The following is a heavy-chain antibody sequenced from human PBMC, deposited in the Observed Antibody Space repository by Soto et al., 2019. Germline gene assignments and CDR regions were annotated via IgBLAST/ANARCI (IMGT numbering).Heavy chain of an antibody. Sequence: ASVKVSCKASGYTFTSYAMHWVRQAPGQRLEWMGWINAGNGNTKYSQKFQGRVTITRDTSASTAYMELSSLRSEDTAVYYCARDSSGWYTWFDPWGQGTLVTVSS. J-gene: IGHJ5*02. CDR3: ARDSSGWYTWFDP. V-gene: IGHV1-3*01. D-gene: IGHD6-19*01. CDR1: GYTFTSYA. CDR2: INAGNGNT.